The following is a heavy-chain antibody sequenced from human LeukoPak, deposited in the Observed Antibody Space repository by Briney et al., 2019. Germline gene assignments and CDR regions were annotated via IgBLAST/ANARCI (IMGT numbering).Heavy chain of an antibody. Sequence: GGSLRLSCAASGFTFSSSWMNWVRQAPGKGLEWVAIIKQDGSEKTYADSVRGRFTIFRDNAKDSVYLQMNSLRAEDSAIYYCAREGFYFFDFWGQGTMVTVSS. CDR2: IKQDGSEK. V-gene: IGHV3-7*01. CDR3: AREGFYFFDF. D-gene: IGHD2-15*01. J-gene: IGHJ3*01. CDR1: GFTFSSSW.